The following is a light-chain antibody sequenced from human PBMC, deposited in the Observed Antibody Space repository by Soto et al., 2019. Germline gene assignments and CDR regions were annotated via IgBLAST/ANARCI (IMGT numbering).Light chain of an antibody. J-gene: IGLJ2*01. CDR3: AAWDDSLNGVV. V-gene: IGLV1-44*01. Sequence: QSVLTQPPSASGTPGQRVTISCSGSSSNIGSNTVNWYQQLTGTAPKLLIDSNNQRPSGVPARFSGSKSGTSASLAISGLQAGDKADSYCAAWDDSLNGVVFGGGTKLTVL. CDR1: SSNIGSNT. CDR2: SNN.